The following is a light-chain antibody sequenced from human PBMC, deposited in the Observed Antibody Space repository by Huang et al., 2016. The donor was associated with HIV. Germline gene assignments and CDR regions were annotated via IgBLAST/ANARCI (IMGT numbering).Light chain of an antibody. CDR2: SAS. CDR1: QSVSNN. CDR3: QQYGNSPPA. Sequence: EIVLMQSPGTLSLSPGERATLSCRASQSVSNNLAWYQQKPGQAPRLLIYSASSMATGIPDRFSGSGSGTDFTLTISRLEPEDFAVYCCQQYGNSPPAFGQGTKLEI. J-gene: IGKJ2*01. V-gene: IGKV3-20*01.